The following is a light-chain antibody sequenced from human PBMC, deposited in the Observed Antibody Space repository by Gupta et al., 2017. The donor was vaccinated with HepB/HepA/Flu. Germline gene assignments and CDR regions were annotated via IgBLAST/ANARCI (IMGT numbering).Light chain of an antibody. J-gene: IGLJ1*01. CDR2: ANN. CDR3: QSYDTSLRSV. V-gene: IGLV1-40*01. CDR1: SSNIGAAFD. Sequence: SVLTPPPSVSGAPGQRLTISCSGSSSNIGAAFDVHWYQQLPVSPPKLLIYANNNRPAGVPERFSGSKSGTSASLAITGLRADDEADYYCQSYDTSLRSVFGTGTKVTVL.